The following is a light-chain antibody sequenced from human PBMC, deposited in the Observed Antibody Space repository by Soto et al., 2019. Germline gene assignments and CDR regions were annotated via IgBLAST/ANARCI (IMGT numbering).Light chain of an antibody. Sequence: QSVLTQPASVSGSPGQSITISCTGTSSDVGSYNLVSWYQQHPGKAPKLMIYEGSKRPSGVPERFSGSKSGTSASLAITGLQAEDEADYYCQAYDYSLTAFVFGGGTKVTVL. CDR3: QAYDYSLTAFV. CDR2: EGS. CDR1: SSDVGSYNL. V-gene: IGLV2-14*02. J-gene: IGLJ3*02.